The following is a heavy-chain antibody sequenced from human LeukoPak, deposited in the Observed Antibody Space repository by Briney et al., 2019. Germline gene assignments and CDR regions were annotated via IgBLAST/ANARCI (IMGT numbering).Heavy chain of an antibody. CDR1: GFTFSSYA. J-gene: IGHJ6*03. V-gene: IGHV3-23*01. D-gene: IGHD3-3*01. CDR2: ISGSGGST. Sequence: GGSLRLSCAASGFTFSSYAMSWVRQAPGKGLEWVSAISGSGGSTYYADSVKGRFTISRDNSKNTLYLQMNSLRAEDTAVYYCAKGTIFGVVRPYYMDVWGKGTTVTVSS. CDR3: AKGTIFGVVRPYYMDV.